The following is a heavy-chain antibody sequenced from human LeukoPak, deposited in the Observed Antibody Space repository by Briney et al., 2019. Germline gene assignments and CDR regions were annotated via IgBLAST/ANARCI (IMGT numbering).Heavy chain of an antibody. J-gene: IGHJ4*02. V-gene: IGHV3-53*01. CDR2: IYGGGNT. CDR1: GFTFSSYA. CDR3: MRDSAF. Sequence: GGSLRLSCAASGFTFSSYAMNWVRQTPGKGLEWVSVIYGGGNTYYADSVKGRFTISRDNSKNTVFLQMNSLRAEDTAVYYCMRDSAFWGQGTLVTVSS.